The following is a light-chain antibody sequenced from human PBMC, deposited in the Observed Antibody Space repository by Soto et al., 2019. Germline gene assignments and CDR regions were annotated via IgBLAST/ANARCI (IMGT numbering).Light chain of an antibody. CDR2: GAS. CDR3: QQYGTSPWA. Sequence: EIVLTQSPGTLSLSPGERATLSCRASQSVSSSYLAWYQQKPGQAPRLLIYGASSRATGIPDRFRGSGSGKDFTLTISILEPEDFAVYYCQQYGTSPWAFGKGNKVEIK. V-gene: IGKV3-20*01. CDR1: QSVSSSY. J-gene: IGKJ1*01.